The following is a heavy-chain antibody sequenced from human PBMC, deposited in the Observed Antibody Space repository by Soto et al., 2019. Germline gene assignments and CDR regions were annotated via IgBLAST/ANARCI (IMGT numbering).Heavy chain of an antibody. V-gene: IGHV3-23*01. J-gene: IGHJ4*02. Sequence: GGALRLSCAASGFTFSTYTMNWVRQAPGKGLEWVSGIGCCSGSGTYYADFVKGRFTISRDNSKNMVFLQMNGLRAEDTAVYYCAKDRQPEGIWTFDSWGQGTPVTVSS. D-gene: IGHD3-9*01. CDR1: GFTFSTYT. CDR2: IGCCSGSGT. CDR3: AKDRQPEGIWTFDS.